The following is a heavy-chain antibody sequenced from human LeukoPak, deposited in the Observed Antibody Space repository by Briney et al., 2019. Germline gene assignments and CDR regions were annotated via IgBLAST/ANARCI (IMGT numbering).Heavy chain of an antibody. V-gene: IGHV3-73*01. CDR1: GFTFSGSA. D-gene: IGHD5-24*01. CDR2: IRSKANSYAT. J-gene: IGHJ4*02. Sequence: GGSLRLSCAASGFTFSGSAMHWVRQASGKGLEWVGRIRSKANSYATAYAASVKGRFTISRDDSKNAAYLQMNSLKTKDTAVYYCTREMATIRNYWGQGTLVTVSS. CDR3: TREMATIRNY.